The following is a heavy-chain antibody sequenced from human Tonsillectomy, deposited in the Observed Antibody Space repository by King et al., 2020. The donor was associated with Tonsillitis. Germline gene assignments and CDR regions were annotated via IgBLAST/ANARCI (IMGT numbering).Heavy chain of an antibody. CDR2: IWYDGSNK. CDR1: GFTFSTYA. Sequence: VQLVESGGGVVQPGRSLRLSCAASGFTFSTYAMHWVRQAQGKGLEWVALIWYDGSNKYYADSLKGRFTISRDNSKNTLYLQMNSLRAEDTAVYYCARDPECGYGFSACTGHYYYGMDVWGQGTKVTVSS. V-gene: IGHV3-33*01. J-gene: IGHJ6*02. CDR3: ARDPECGYGFSACTGHYYYGMDV. D-gene: IGHD5-18*01.